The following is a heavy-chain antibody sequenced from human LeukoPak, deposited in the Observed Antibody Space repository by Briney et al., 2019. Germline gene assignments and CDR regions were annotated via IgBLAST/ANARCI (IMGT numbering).Heavy chain of an antibody. D-gene: IGHD3-22*01. Sequence: GGSLRLSCAASGFTFSSYAMHWVRQAPGKGLEWVAVISYDGSNKYYADSVKGRFTISRDNSKNTLYLQMNSLRAEDTAVYYCARSRGYYDSSGYFFYYYGMDVWGQGTTVTVSS. CDR1: GFTFSSYA. V-gene: IGHV3-30*04. CDR3: ARSRGYYDSSGYFFYYYGMDV. J-gene: IGHJ6*02. CDR2: ISYDGSNK.